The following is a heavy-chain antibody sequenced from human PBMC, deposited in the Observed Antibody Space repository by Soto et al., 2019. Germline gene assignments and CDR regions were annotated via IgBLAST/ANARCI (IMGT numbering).Heavy chain of an antibody. CDR2: IRSTSASI. J-gene: IGHJ2*01. CDR3: ARLGDIVLMVSSGGKCYFDL. V-gene: IGHV3-9*01. Sequence: EVQLVESGGGLVQPGRSLRLSCAASGFTFDAYAMHWVRQAPGKGLGSVSGIRSTSASIGSADSVKGRFTIYRDNAKKFLYLQMNSLRAEDAALYYCARLGDIVLMVSSGGKCYFDLWGRGPLVIVSS. CDR1: GFTFDAYA. D-gene: IGHD2-8*01.